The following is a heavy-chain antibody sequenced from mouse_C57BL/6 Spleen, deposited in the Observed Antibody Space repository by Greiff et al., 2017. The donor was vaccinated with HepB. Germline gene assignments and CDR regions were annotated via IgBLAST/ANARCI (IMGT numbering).Heavy chain of an antibody. CDR3: ARGGYDDYDVDY. CDR2: INPSNGGT. Sequence: VQLQQPGTELVKPGASVKLSCKASGYTFTSYWMHWVKQRPGQGLEWIGNINPSNGGTNYNEKFKSKATLTVDKSSSTAYMQLSSLTSEDSAVYYYARGGYDDYDVDYWGQGTTLTVSS. J-gene: IGHJ2*01. D-gene: IGHD2-4*01. V-gene: IGHV1-53*01. CDR1: GYTFTSYW.